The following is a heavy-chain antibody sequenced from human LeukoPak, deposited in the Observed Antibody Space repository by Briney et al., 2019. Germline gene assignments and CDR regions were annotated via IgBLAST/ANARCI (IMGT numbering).Heavy chain of an antibody. CDR2: INPNSGGT. V-gene: IGHV1-2*06. J-gene: IGHJ6*03. CDR1: GYTFTGYY. Sequence: ASVKVSCKASGYTFTGYYMHWVRQAPGQGLEWMGRINPNSGGTNYAQKFQGRVTITADESTSTAYMELSSLRSEDTAVYYCAADYGDYLNLNYYYMDVWGKGTTVTVSS. D-gene: IGHD4-17*01. CDR3: AADYGDYLNLNYYYMDV.